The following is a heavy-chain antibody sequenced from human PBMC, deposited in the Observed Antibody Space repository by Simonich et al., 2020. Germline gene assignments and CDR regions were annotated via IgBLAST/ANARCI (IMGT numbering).Heavy chain of an antibody. D-gene: IGHD2-21*02. V-gene: IGHV3-30*07. Sequence: QVQLVESGGGVVQPGRSLRLSCAASGFTFSSYAMHWVRQAPGKGLEWGASISNDENNKNYADSVKGRFTISRDNSKNTLYLQMNSLRAEDTAVYYCARDGERYCGGDCYSYFDYWGQGTLVTVSS. CDR2: ISNDENNK. J-gene: IGHJ4*02. CDR3: ARDGERYCGGDCYSYFDY. CDR1: GFTFSSYA.